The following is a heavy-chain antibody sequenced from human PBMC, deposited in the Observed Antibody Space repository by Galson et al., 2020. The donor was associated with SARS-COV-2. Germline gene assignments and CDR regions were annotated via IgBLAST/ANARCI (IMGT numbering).Heavy chain of an antibody. V-gene: IGHV3-43*01. CDR2: TTRDGGST. CDR3: VKDEGGTETAFDY. D-gene: IGHD1-7*01. CDR1: GLRPDDKS. J-gene: IGHJ4*02. Sequence: GGSLRLSCPPSGLRPDDKSMHCVRQAPGEGLEWVSLTTRDGGSTTYADSLKGRFTISRDNRKNSLFLQMNSLRTEDTAFYYCVKDEGGTETAFDYWGQGTLVTVSA.